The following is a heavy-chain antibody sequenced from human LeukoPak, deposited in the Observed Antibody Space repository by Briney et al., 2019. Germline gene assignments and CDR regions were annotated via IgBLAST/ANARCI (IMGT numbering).Heavy chain of an antibody. CDR2: IRGDNGNT. CDR1: GYTFSNYG. D-gene: IGHD3-9*01. J-gene: IGHJ4*02. Sequence: ASVKVSCKASGYTFSNYGISWVRQAPGQGLEWVGWIRGDNGNTNYAQKLQGRVTMATDTSTSTAYMELRSLGSDETAVYYCARVDLLTGYYFFDYWGQGTLVTVSS. CDR3: ARVDLLTGYYFFDY. V-gene: IGHV1-18*01.